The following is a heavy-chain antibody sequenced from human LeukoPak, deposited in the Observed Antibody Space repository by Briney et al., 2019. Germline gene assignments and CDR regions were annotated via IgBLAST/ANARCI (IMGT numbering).Heavy chain of an antibody. CDR3: ARDGGSSWPFLDY. V-gene: IGHV4-59*12. D-gene: IGHD6-13*01. Sequence: SETLSLTCTVSGGSISSYYWSWIRQPPGKGLEWIGYIYYSGSTNYNPSLKSRVTISVDRSKNQFSLKLSSVTAADTAVYYCARDGGSSWPFLDYWGQGTLVTVSS. CDR2: IYYSGST. CDR1: GGSISSYY. J-gene: IGHJ4*02.